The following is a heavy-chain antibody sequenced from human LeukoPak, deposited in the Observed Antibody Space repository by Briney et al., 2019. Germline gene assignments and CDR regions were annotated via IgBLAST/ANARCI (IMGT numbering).Heavy chain of an antibody. Sequence: GESLKISCKGSGYSFTSYWIGWVRQVPGKGLEWMGIIYPGDSDTRYSPSFQGQVTISADKSISTAYLQWSSLKASDTAMYYCARRKAAAGDFPWFDPWGQGTLVTVSS. J-gene: IGHJ5*02. CDR2: IYPGDSDT. V-gene: IGHV5-51*01. CDR1: GYSFTSYW. CDR3: ARRKAAAGDFPWFDP. D-gene: IGHD6-13*01.